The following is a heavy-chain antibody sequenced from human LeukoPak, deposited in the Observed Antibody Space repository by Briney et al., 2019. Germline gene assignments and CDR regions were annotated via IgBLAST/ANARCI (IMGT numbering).Heavy chain of an antibody. CDR2: IYYSGDT. D-gene: IGHD2-8*01. J-gene: IGHJ5*02. CDR1: GDSISSRTHY. CDR3: ARSIGMLYTVGGFDP. V-gene: IGHV4-39*02. Sequence: PSETLSLTCTVSGDSISSRTHYWGWLRQSPGTGLEWIASIYYSGDTYYNPSLKSRVTISVDTTKNHFSLKLTSVTASDTAVYYCARSIGMLYTVGGFDPWGQGALVTVSS.